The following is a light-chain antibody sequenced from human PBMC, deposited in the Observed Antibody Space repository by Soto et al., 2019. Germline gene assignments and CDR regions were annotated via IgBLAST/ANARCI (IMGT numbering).Light chain of an antibody. CDR3: QHMRT. CDR1: QSISTY. CDR2: AAS. J-gene: IGKJ1*01. V-gene: IGKV1-39*01. Sequence: DIQMTQSPSSLSASVGHRVTITCRASQSISTYLNWYQQKPGKAPKLLIYAASSLQSGVPSRFSGSGSGTEFSLTISSLQPDDFGSYYCQHMRTFGQGTKVDIK.